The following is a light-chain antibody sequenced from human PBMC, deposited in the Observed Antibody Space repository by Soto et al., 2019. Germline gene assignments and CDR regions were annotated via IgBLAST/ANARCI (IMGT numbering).Light chain of an antibody. CDR2: GAS. CDR3: QQYNSWLWT. V-gene: IGKV3-20*01. Sequence: EIVLTQSPCTLSLSPGERATLSCRASQSVSSSYLAWYQQKPGQAPRLLIYGASSRATGIPVRFSGSGSGTEFTLTISSLQSEDFAVYYCQQYNSWLWTFGQGTKVDIK. CDR1: QSVSSSY. J-gene: IGKJ1*01.